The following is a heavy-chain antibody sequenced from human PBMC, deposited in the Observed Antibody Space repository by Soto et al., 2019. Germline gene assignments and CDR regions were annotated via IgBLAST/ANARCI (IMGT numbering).Heavy chain of an antibody. V-gene: IGHV1-69*13. J-gene: IGHJ4*02. CDR3: VHRRDGYNSAFFDH. D-gene: IGHD5-12*01. CDR1: GGTFSSYA. Sequence: ASVKVSCKASGGTFSSYAFSWVRQAPGQGLEWMGGIIRIFHTPTYAQKFQGRVTITADESTSTAYMELISLRSDDTAVYYCVHRRDGYNSAFFDHWGQGTLVTVSS. CDR2: IIRIFHTP.